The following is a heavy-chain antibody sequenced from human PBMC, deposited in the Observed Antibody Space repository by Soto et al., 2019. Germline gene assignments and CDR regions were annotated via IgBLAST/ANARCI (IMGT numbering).Heavy chain of an antibody. J-gene: IGHJ6*02. CDR2: INPNSGGT. V-gene: IGHV1-2*02. CDR3: ASTYSGSYPYYYGMDV. Sequence: ASVKVSCKASGYTFTGYYMHWVRQAPGQGPEWMGWINPNSGGTNYAQKFQGRVTMTRDTSISTAYMELSRLRSDDTAVYYCASTYSGSYPYYYGMDVWGQGTTVTVSS. CDR1: GYTFTGYY. D-gene: IGHD1-26*01.